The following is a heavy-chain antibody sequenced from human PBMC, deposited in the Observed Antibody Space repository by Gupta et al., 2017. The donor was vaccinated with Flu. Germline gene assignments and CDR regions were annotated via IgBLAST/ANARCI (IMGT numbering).Heavy chain of an antibody. CDR3: ARHFGSSGYYYYGMDV. D-gene: IGHD3-3*02. Sequence: EVQLVQSGAEVKKPGESLRISCKGSGYSFTSYWISWVRQMPGKGLEWMGRIDPSDSYTNYSPSFQGHVTISADKSISTAYLQWISLKASDTAMYYCARHFGSSGYYYYGMDVWGQGTTVTVSS. J-gene: IGHJ6*02. CDR2: IDPSDSYT. V-gene: IGHV5-10-1*01. CDR1: GYSFTSYW.